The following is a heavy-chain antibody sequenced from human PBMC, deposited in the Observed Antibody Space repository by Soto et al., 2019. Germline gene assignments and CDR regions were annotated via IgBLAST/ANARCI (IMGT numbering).Heavy chain of an antibody. CDR1: GYTISTYG. CDR3: ARGAAAVWFDH. V-gene: IGHV1-18*01. Sequence: QVQLVQSGAEVKKPGASVKVSCKASGYTISTYGISWVRKAPGQGLEWMGWISGYTGNRNYAQKFQDRVTMTTDTSTSTAYMELRSLRSDDTAVYFCARGAAAVWFDHWGQGTLVTVSS. CDR2: ISGYTGNR. D-gene: IGHD6-13*01. J-gene: IGHJ5*02.